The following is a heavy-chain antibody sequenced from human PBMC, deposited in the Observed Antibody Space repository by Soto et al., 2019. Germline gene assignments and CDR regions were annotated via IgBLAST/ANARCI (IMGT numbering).Heavy chain of an antibody. CDR2: STDSGIT. J-gene: IGHJ5*02. V-gene: IGHV4-59*01. CDR3: ARDASVGTGWFDP. CDR1: GGSISRYY. D-gene: IGHD1-1*01. Sequence: SETLYLTCTVSGGSISRYYWSCIRQSPGKGLDWIGYSTDSGITNYNPSLKSRVTISVDKYKNQFSLRLSSVTNADTAFYYCARDASVGTGWFDPWGQGTLVTVS.